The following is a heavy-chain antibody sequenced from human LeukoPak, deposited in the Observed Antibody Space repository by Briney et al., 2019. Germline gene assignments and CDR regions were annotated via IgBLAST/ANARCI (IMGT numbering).Heavy chain of an antibody. CDR3: AREGGYYDFWSGYSPHPAPTHFDY. CDR2: INPSGGST. D-gene: IGHD3-3*01. V-gene: IGHV1-46*01. J-gene: IGHJ4*02. CDR1: GYTFTSYY. Sequence: ASVKVSCKASGYTFTSYYMHWVRQAPGQGREWMGIINPSGGSTSYEQKFQGRVTMTTDTSTSTAYMELRSLRSDDTAVYYCAREGGYYDFWSGYSPHPAPTHFDYWGQGTLVTVSS.